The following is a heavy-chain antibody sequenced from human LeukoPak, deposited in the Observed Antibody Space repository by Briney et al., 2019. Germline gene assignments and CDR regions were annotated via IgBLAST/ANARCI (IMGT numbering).Heavy chain of an antibody. D-gene: IGHD3-10*01. CDR3: ARSMVRGLILLDY. J-gene: IGHJ4*02. CDR2: MHHTGNI. V-gene: IGHV4-38-2*02. CDR1: GYSISSGYY. Sequence: SETLSLTCTVSGYSISSGYYWGWIRPPPGKGLEWIGSMHHTGNIYYNPSLKSRVTISVDTSKKQFSLSLTSVTASDTAVYYCARSMVRGLILLDYWGQGTLVTVSS.